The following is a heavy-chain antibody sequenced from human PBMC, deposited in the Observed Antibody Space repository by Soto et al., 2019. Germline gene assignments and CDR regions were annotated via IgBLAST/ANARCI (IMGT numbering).Heavy chain of an antibody. CDR3: ARGRRGSIAARHWFDP. D-gene: IGHD6-6*01. J-gene: IGHJ5*02. CDR1: GYTFTSYG. Sequence: GASVKVSCKASGYTFTSYGIGWVRQAPGQGLEWMGWISAYNGNTNYAQKLQGRVTMTTDTSTSTAYMELRSLRSEDTAVYYCARGRRGSIAARHWFDPWGQGTLVTVSS. V-gene: IGHV1-18*04. CDR2: ISAYNGNT.